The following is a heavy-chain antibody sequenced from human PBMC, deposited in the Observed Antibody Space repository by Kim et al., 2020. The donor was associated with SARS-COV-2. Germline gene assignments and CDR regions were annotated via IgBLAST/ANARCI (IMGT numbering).Heavy chain of an antibody. CDR3: ARGPPPPGDFDS. CDR1: GFTFRSYS. J-gene: IGHJ4*02. CDR2: ISTSGSYV. V-gene: IGHV3-21*01. Sequence: GGSLRLSCEGSGFTFRSYSMNWVRQAPGKGLEWVSFISTSGSYVYYADSVKGRFTISRDNVRNSLYLEMKSLRDEDTAIYFCARGPPPPGDFDSWGQGT.